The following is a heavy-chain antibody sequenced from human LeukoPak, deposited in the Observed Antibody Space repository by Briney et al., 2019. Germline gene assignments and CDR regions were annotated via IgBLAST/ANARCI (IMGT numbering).Heavy chain of an antibody. D-gene: IGHD4/OR15-4a*01. CDR3: ARDRTMGEFDF. J-gene: IGHJ4*02. CDR1: RFTFSDYG. V-gene: IGHV3-48*01. CDR2: ITSSSSTI. Sequence: GGSLRLSCAASRFTFSDYGMSWVRQAPGRGLEWVSYITSSSSTIYYADSVKGRFTISRDNAKNSLYLQMNSLRAEDTAVYYCARDRTMGEFDFWGQGTLVTVSS.